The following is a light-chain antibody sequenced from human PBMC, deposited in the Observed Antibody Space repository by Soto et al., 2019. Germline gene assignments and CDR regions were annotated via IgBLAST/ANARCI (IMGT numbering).Light chain of an antibody. CDR3: QQRRDWPLT. V-gene: IGKV3-11*01. Sequence: EIVLTQSPATLSLSPGERATLSCRASQSLNSYLAWFQQKPGQAPRLLIYDASKSATGIPARFSGSGSGTDFTLTISSLEAEDFAVYYCQQRRDWPLTFGGGTKVEIK. CDR1: QSLNSY. CDR2: DAS. J-gene: IGKJ4*01.